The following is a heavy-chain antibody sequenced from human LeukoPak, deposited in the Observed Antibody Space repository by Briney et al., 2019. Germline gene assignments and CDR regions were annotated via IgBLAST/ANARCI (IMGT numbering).Heavy chain of an antibody. CDR3: ARVDGSPDY. D-gene: IGHD2-15*01. CDR1: GYTFTGYD. V-gene: IGHV1-8*03. CDR2: VNTKSGNT. Sequence: ASVKVSCKASGYTFTGYDINWVRQATGQGLEWLGWVNTKSGNTGSAQNFQGRVTITRDTSISTAYMELSSLRSEDTAVYYCARVDGSPDYWGQGTLVTVSS. J-gene: IGHJ4*02.